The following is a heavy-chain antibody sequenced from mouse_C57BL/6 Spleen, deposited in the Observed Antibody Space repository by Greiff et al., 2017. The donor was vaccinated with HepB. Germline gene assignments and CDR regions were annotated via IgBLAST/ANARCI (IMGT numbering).Heavy chain of an antibody. CDR1: GYAFSSSW. Sequence: VKLVESGPELVKPGASVKISCKASGYAFSSSWMNWVKQRPGKGLEWIGRIYPGDGDTNYNGKFKGKATLTADKSSSTAYMQLSSLTSEDSAVYFCARRWLPFYAMDYWGQGTTVTVSS. J-gene: IGHJ4*01. CDR3: ARRWLPFYAMDY. D-gene: IGHD2-3*01. CDR2: IYPGDGDT. V-gene: IGHV1-82*01.